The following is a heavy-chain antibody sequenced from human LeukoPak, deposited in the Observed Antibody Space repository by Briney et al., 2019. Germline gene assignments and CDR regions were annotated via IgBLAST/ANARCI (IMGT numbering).Heavy chain of an antibody. CDR2: INHSGST. D-gene: IGHD4-17*01. V-gene: IGHV4-34*01. Sequence: PSETLSLTCAVYGRSFSGYYWSWIRQPPGKGLEWIGEINHSGSTNYNPSLKSRVTISVDTSKNQFSLKLSSVTAADTAVYYCARDGGTYGDYVLYWGQGTLVTVSS. CDR1: GRSFSGYY. CDR3: ARDGGTYGDYVLY. J-gene: IGHJ4*02.